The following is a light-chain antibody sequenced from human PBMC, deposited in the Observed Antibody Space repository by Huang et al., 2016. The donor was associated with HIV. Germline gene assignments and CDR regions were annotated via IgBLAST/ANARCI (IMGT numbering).Light chain of an antibody. Sequence: EVVMTQSPATLSMSPGEGATLFCRASQSVGTNVVWYQQKPGQAPRFVMYDGSTRASGFPIRFSGSGTGTEFTLTISSLQSEDFAIYYCQQYNNWPRTFGQGTRLEIK. V-gene: IGKV3-15*01. CDR1: QSVGTN. CDR3: QQYNNWPRT. CDR2: DGS. J-gene: IGKJ1*01.